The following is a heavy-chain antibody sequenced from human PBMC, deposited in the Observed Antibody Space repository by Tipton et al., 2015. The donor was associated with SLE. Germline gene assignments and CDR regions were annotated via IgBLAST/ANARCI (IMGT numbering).Heavy chain of an antibody. V-gene: IGHV4-38-2*01. D-gene: IGHD6-13*01. J-gene: IGHJ5*02. CDR2: IYHSGST. Sequence: TLSLTCAVSGYSISSGYYWGWIRQPPGKGLEWIGSIYHSGSTYYNPSLKSRVTISVDTSKNQFSLKLGSVTAADTAVYYCARHARSSSWYPPFDPWGQGTLVTVSS. CDR1: GYSISSGYY. CDR3: ARHARSSSWYPPFDP.